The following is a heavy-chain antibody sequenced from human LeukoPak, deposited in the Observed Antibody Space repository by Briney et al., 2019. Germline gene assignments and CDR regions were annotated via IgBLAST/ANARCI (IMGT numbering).Heavy chain of an antibody. J-gene: IGHJ4*02. CDR3: VGAAPEYYFDY. CDR1: GFTFSGSA. CDR2: IRSKANSYAT. V-gene: IGHV3-73*01. D-gene: IGHD4/OR15-4a*01. Sequence: GGSLRLSCAASGFTFSGSAMHWVRQASGKGLEWVGRIRSKANSYATAYAASVKGRFTISRDDSKNTAYLQMNSLRAEDTAVYYCVGAAPEYYFDYWGQGTLVTVSS.